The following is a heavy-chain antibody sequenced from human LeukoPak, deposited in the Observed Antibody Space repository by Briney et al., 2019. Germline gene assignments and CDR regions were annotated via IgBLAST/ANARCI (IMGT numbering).Heavy chain of an antibody. V-gene: IGHV4-39*01. D-gene: IGHD2-2*01. CDR3: ARRGITYSSSFFAY. CDR2: IFYSGST. J-gene: IGHJ4*02. CDR1: GGSIGGSNSH. Sequence: SETLSLTCTVSGGSIGGSNSHWGWIRQPPGKGLEWIGSIFYSGSTYYNPSLKSRVTMSVDTSKNQFSLRVTSVTAADTATYYCARRGITYSSSFFAYWGQGTLVTVSS.